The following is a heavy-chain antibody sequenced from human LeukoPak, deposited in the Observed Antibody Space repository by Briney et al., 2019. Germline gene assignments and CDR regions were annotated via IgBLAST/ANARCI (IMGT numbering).Heavy chain of an antibody. D-gene: IGHD4-17*01. Sequence: ASVKVSRKASGYTFTSYGISWVRQAPGQGLEWMGWISAYNGNTNYAQKLQGRVTMTTDTSTSTAYMELRSLRSDDTAVYYCARDPTGDSYFDYWGQGTLVTVSS. V-gene: IGHV1-18*01. CDR2: ISAYNGNT. CDR1: GYTFTSYG. CDR3: ARDPTGDSYFDY. J-gene: IGHJ4*02.